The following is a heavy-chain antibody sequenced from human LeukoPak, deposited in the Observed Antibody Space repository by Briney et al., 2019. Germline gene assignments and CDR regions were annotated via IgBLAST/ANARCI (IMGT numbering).Heavy chain of an antibody. Sequence: GGSLRLSCAASGFTVSSNYMSWVRQAPGKGLEWVSVIYSGGSTYYADSVKGRFTISRDNSKNTLYLQMNSLRAEDTAVYYCARAPGMVRRVSYYYYGMDVWGKGTTVTVSS. D-gene: IGHD3-10*01. CDR2: IYSGGST. CDR3: ARAPGMVRRVSYYYYGMDV. CDR1: GFTVSSNY. V-gene: IGHV3-53*01. J-gene: IGHJ6*04.